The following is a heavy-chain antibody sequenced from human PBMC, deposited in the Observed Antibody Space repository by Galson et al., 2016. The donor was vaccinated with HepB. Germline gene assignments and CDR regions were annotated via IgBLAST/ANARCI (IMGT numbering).Heavy chain of an antibody. CDR2: IKQDGSEK. J-gene: IGHJ4*02. D-gene: IGHD4-17*01. V-gene: IGHV3-7*03. CDR3: ARVGHPTVTTRRGFDY. CDR1: GFTFSSYW. Sequence: SLRLSCAASGFTFSSYWMSWVRQAPGKGLEWVANIKQDGSEKYYVDSVKGRFSTSRDNAKNSLYLQMNSLRAEDTAVYYCARVGHPTVTTRRGFDYWGQGTLVTVSS.